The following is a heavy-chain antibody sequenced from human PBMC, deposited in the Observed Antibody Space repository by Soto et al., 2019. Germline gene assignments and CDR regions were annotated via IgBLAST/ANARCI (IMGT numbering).Heavy chain of an antibody. V-gene: IGHV4-39*01. J-gene: IGHJ4*02. CDR2: VYYSGST. CDR3: ARSHLIRTTSRLSTYFDS. D-gene: IGHD1-1*01. CDR1: GCSLTTSRYY. Sequence: PSERVGLRCVVSGCSLTTSRYYGGWIRQPPGKGLEWIGSVYYSGSTYYNPSLKSRVTISVDMSKTQFSLTLSSVTAADTAVYYCARSHLIRTTSRLSTYFDSWGQGILVTVSS.